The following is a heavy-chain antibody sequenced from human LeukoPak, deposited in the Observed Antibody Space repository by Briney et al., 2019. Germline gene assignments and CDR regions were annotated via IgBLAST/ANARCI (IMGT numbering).Heavy chain of an antibody. CDR1: GFTFSYYS. D-gene: IGHD5-12*01. J-gene: IGHJ4*02. CDR3: ARDHGYAFDY. V-gene: IGHV3-48*02. CDR2: INSISGEI. Sequence: GGSLRLSCVASGFTFSYYSMNWVRQAPGKGLEWASYINSISGEIWYADSVKGRFTISRDDAENSLYLQMNSLRDEDTAVYYCARDHGYAFDYWGQGTLVTVSS.